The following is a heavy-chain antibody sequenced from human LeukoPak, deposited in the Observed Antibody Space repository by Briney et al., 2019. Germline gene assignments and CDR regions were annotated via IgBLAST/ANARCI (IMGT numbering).Heavy chain of an antibody. CDR2: INHSGST. D-gene: IGHD2-2*01. J-gene: IGHJ6*03. Sequence: SETLSLTCAVYGGSFSGYYWSWIRQPPGKGLEWIGEINHSGSTNYNPSLKSRVTMSVDTSKNQFSLKLSSVTAADTAVYYCAREGCSSTSCYRGFYMDVWGKGTTVTVSS. CDR1: GGSFSGYY. CDR3: AREGCSSTSCYRGFYMDV. V-gene: IGHV4-34*01.